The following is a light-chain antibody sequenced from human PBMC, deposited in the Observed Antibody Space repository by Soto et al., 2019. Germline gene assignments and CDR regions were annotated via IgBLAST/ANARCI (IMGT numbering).Light chain of an antibody. CDR1: QTISSW. J-gene: IGKJ1*01. V-gene: IGKV1-5*03. Sequence: DIQMTQSPSTLSGSVGDRVTITCRASQTISSWLAWYQQKPGKAPKLLIYKASTLKSGVPSRFSGSGSGTDFTLTISRLEPEDFAVYYCQQYGSSPFWTFGQGTKVDI. CDR2: KAS. CDR3: QQYGSSPFWT.